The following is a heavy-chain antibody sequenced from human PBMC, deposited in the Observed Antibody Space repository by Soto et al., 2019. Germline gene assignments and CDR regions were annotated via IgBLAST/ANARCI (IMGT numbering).Heavy chain of an antibody. CDR1: GGTFSNYT. CDR3: ARSSPYIVVRKPTGNQDYYGMDV. Sequence: VKVSCKASGGTFSNYTISWVRQAPGQGLEWMGGIIPVFGTTDYEQKFQGRVTITADGSTSTAYMKLSSLRSADTAVYYCARSSPYIVVRKPTGNQDYYGMDVWGQGTTVTVSS. V-gene: IGHV1-69*13. J-gene: IGHJ6*02. CDR2: IIPVFGTT. D-gene: IGHD2-2*01.